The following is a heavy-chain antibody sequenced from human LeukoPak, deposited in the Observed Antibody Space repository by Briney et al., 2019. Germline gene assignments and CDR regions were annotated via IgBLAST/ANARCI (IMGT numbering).Heavy chain of an antibody. V-gene: IGHV3-21*01. CDR2: ISSSSSYI. CDR3: ARWYCSGGSCYSSTKDAFDI. Sequence: PGGSLRLSCAASGFTFSSYSMNWVRQAPGKGLEWVSSISSSSSYIYYADSVKGRFTISRDNAKNSLYLQMNSLRADDTAVYYCARWYCSGGSCYSSTKDAFDIWGQGTMVTVSS. J-gene: IGHJ3*02. CDR1: GFTFSSYS. D-gene: IGHD2-15*01.